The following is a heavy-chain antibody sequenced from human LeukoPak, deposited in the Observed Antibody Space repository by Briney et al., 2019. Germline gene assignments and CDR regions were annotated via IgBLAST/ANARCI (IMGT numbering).Heavy chain of an antibody. Sequence: ETLSLTCTVSGGSISSYFWTWIRQPPGKGLEWIGHINYSGSSNYNPPLKSRVTISVDTSKNQFSLKLTSVTAADTAVYYCARASVVGVYSYWGQ. J-gene: IGHJ4*02. V-gene: IGHV4-59*01. CDR2: INYSGSS. D-gene: IGHD2-2*01. CDR3: ARASVVGVYSY. CDR1: GGSISSYF.